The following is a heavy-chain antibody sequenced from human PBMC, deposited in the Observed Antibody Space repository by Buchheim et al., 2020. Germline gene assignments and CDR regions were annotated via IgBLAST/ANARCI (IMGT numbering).Heavy chain of an antibody. CDR3: ARGDYDFWSGLNY. D-gene: IGHD3-3*01. V-gene: IGHV3-30-3*01. CDR1: GFTFSSYA. CDR2: ISYDGSNK. J-gene: IGHJ4*02. Sequence: QVQLVESGGGVVQPGRSLRLSCAASGFTFSSYAMHWVRQAPGKGLEWVAVISYDGSNKYYADSVKGRFTISRDNSKHTLYLQMNSLRAEDTAVYDCARGDYDFWSGLNYWGQGTL.